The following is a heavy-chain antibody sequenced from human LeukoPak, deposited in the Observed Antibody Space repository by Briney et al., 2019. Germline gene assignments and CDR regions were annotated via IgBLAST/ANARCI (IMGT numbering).Heavy chain of an antibody. CDR2: IYYTGST. J-gene: IGHJ4*02. CDR3: ARERMVRGVTTTNYFDY. Sequence: PSETLSLTCTVSGGSITGFYWSWIRQPPGKGLEWIGYIYYTGSTNYKPSLKSRLTISLDTSKNQFSLNLSSVTAADTAVYYCARERMVRGVTTTNYFDYWGQGTLVTVSS. V-gene: IGHV4-59*01. D-gene: IGHD3-10*01. CDR1: GGSITGFY.